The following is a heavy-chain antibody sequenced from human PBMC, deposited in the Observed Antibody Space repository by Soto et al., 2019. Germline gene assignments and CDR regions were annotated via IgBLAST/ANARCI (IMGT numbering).Heavy chain of an antibody. V-gene: IGHV3-23*01. Sequence: EVPLLESGGGLVQPGGSLRLACAASGFTFSSYAMSWVRQAPGKGLEWVSAISGSGGTTYYADSVRGRFTISRDNSKNTLYLQMNSLRAEDTAVYYCAKRYDSSGYYYLDNWGQGTLVTVSS. J-gene: IGHJ4*02. CDR1: GFTFSSYA. D-gene: IGHD3-22*01. CDR3: AKRYDSSGYYYLDN. CDR2: ISGSGGTT.